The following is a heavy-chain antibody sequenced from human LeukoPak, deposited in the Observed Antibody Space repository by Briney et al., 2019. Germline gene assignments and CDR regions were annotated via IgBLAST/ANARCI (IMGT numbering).Heavy chain of an antibody. J-gene: IGHJ4*02. CDR2: ISYDGSNK. Sequence: PGGSLRLSCAASGFTFSSYAMHWVRQAPGKGLEWVAVISYDGSNKYYADSVKGRFTISRDNSKNTPYLQMNSLRAEDTAVYYCATQGGSSSVFLDYWGQGTLVTVSS. CDR1: GFTFSSYA. D-gene: IGHD6-6*01. V-gene: IGHV3-30-3*01. CDR3: ATQGGSSSVFLDY.